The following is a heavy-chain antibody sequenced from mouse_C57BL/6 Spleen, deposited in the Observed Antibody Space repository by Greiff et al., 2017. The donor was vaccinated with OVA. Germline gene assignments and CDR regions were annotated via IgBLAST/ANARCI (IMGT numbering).Heavy chain of an antibody. J-gene: IGHJ3*01. D-gene: IGHD1-1*01. CDR3: VRPDYYYGSSFAY. Sequence: EVKLMESGGGLVQPKGSLKLSCAASGFSFNTYAMNWVRQAPGKGLEWVARIRSKSNNYATYYADSVKDRFTISRDDSESMLYLQMNNLKTEDTAMYYCVRPDYYYGSSFAYWGQGTLVTVSA. CDR1: GFSFNTYA. CDR2: IRSKSNNYAT. V-gene: IGHV10-1*01.